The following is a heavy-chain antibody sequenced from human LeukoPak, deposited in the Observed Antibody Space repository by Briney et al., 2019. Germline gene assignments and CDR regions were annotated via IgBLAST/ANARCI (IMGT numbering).Heavy chain of an antibody. V-gene: IGHV3-7*01. Sequence: PGGSLRLSCVASGFTFNNYWMDWVRQAPGKGLEWVASIKPDGSQKDHVDSVKGRFTISRDNGKNSLYLQLNSLRAEDTAVYYCARVRDADSRSGYEGYYFDYWGQGTLVTVSS. CDR3: ARVRDADSRSGYEGYYFDY. CDR1: GFTFNNYW. CDR2: IKPDGSQK. D-gene: IGHD5-12*01. J-gene: IGHJ4*02.